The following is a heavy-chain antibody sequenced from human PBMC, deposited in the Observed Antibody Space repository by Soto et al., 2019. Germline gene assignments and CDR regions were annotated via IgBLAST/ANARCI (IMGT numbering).Heavy chain of an antibody. J-gene: IGHJ4*02. CDR3: ARDLTSDSSSLNPFDY. V-gene: IGHV1-18*01. CDR1: GYTFTSYG. CDR2: ISAYNGNT. Sequence: GASVKVSCKASGYTFTSYGSSWVRQAPGQGLEWMGWISAYNGNTNYAQKLQGRVTMTTDTSTSTAYMELRSLRSDDTAVYYCARDLTSDSSSLNPFDYWGQGTLVTVSS. D-gene: IGHD6-6*01.